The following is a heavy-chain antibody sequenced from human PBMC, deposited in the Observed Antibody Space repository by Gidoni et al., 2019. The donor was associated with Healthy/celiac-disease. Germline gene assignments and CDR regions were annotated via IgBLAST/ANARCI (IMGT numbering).Heavy chain of an antibody. CDR3: ARDPYWEDWLLGRGGFDY. CDR1: GYSISSGYY. D-gene: IGHD3-9*01. V-gene: IGHV4-38-2*02. J-gene: IGHJ4*02. CDR2: IYHSGST. Sequence: QVQLQESGPGLVKPSETLSLTCAVSGYSISSGYYWGWIRQPPGKGLEWIGSIYHSGSTYYNPSLKSRVTISVDTSKNQFSLKLSSVTAADTAVYYCARDPYWEDWLLGRGGFDYWGQGTLVTVSS.